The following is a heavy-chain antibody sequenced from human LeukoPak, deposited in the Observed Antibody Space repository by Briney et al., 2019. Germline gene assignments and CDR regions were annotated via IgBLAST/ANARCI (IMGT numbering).Heavy chain of an antibody. CDR1: GGSFSGYY. Sequence: PSETLSLTCAVYGGSFSGYYWTWIRQPPGKGLEWIGEINHSGSTNYNPSLKSRVTISVDTSKNQFSLNLSSVTAADTAVYYCARRRYSRRWYEESYYFDYWGQGTLVTVSS. D-gene: IGHD6-13*01. J-gene: IGHJ4*02. V-gene: IGHV4-34*01. CDR2: INHSGST. CDR3: ARRRYSRRWYEESYYFDY.